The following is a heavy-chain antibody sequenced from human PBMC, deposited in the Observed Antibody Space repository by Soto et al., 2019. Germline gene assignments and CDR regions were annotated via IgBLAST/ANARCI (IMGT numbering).Heavy chain of an antibody. CDR3: VADLSYYVH. J-gene: IGHJ4*02. CDR2: TKHKVSSYAT. V-gene: IGHV3-72*01. D-gene: IGHD3-10*02. Sequence: EVQLVESGGGLVQPGGSLRLSYADSGFTLSDHFMDWVRQAPGKGLEWVGRTKHKVSSYATAYAASVKGRFTISRDDSYDSLYLQMSSLRTEDTAVYYCVADLSYYVHWGEGSPVTVSS. CDR1: GFTLSDHF.